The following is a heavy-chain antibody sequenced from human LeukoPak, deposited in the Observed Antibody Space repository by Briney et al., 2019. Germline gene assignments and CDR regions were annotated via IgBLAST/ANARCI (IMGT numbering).Heavy chain of an antibody. J-gene: IGHJ3*02. V-gene: IGHV4-39*07. CDR2: IYYSGST. CDR1: GGSISSSSYY. Sequence: SETLSLTCTVSGGSISSSSYYWGWIRQPPGKGLEWIGSIYYSGSTYYNPSLKSRVTISVDTSKNQFSLKLSSVTAADTAVYYCARDAALGYCSGGSCYFPTFDIWGQGTMVTVSS. D-gene: IGHD2-15*01. CDR3: ARDAALGYCSGGSCYFPTFDI.